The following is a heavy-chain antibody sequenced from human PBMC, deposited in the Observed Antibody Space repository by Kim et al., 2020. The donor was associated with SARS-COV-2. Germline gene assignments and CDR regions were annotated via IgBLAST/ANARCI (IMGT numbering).Heavy chain of an antibody. CDR3: ARDKAASFSWIYYYGMDV. D-gene: IGHD2-15*01. CDR2: ISSSSSYT. V-gene: IGHV3-11*05. J-gene: IGHJ6*02. Sequence: GGSLRLSCAASGFTFSDYYMSWIRQAPGKGLEWVSYISSSSSYTNYADSVKGRFTISRDNAKNSLYLQMNSLRAEDTAVYYCARDKAASFSWIYYYGMDVWGQGTTVTVSS. CDR1: GFTFSDYY.